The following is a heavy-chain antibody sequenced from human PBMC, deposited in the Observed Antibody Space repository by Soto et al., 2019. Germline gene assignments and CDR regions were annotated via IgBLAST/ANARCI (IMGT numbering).Heavy chain of an antibody. V-gene: IGHV4-61*08. CDR1: GGSINSGGYY. J-gene: IGHJ4*02. D-gene: IGHD6-13*01. Sequence: LTCTVSGGSINSGGYYWSWIRQHPGKGLEWIGYIYYSGSTNYNPSLKSRVTISVDTSKNQFSLKLSSVTAADTAVYYCARDRAAAGTLYFDYWGQGTLVTVSS. CDR3: ARDRAAAGTLYFDY. CDR2: IYYSGST.